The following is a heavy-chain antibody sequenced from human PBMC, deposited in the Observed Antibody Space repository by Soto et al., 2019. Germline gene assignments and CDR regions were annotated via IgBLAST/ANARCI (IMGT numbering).Heavy chain of an antibody. V-gene: IGHV3-72*01. CDR2: IRNKANNYAT. J-gene: IGHJ4*02. CDR1: GFTFSDYY. CDR3: TREKRYYNNLTSFYFDN. D-gene: IGHD3-10*01. Sequence: GGSLRLSCAASGFTFSDYYMDWVRRAPGKGLERVGRIRNKANNYATEYAASLKGRVTFSRDDSENSLYLQMNSLETEDTAVYWCTREKRYYNNLTSFYFDNWGQGTLVTVSS.